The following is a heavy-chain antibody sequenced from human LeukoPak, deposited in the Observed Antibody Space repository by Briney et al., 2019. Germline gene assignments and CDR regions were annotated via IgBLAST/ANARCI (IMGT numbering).Heavy chain of an antibody. CDR1: GFTVSSNY. CDR2: IYSGGST. Sequence: PGGSLRLSCAASGFTVSSNYTSWVRQAPGKGLEWVSVIYSGGSTYYADSVKGRFTISRDNSKNTLYLQMNSLRAEDTAVYYCARAPGKTIWFDPWGQGTLVTVSS. D-gene: IGHD1-1*01. CDR3: ARAPGKTIWFDP. V-gene: IGHV3-53*01. J-gene: IGHJ5*02.